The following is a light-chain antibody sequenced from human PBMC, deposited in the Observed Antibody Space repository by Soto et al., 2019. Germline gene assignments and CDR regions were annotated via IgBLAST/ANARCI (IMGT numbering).Light chain of an antibody. Sequence: QSALTQPAALSGSPGQSITISCTGTSSDVGGYNYVSWYQQHPGKGPKLMIYEVSNRPSGVSNRFSGSKSGNTATLTISGLQAEDEADYYCSSYTRPTTRVFGNGTKVTVL. CDR2: EVS. CDR1: SSDVGGYNY. CDR3: SSYTRPTTRV. J-gene: IGLJ1*01. V-gene: IGLV2-14*03.